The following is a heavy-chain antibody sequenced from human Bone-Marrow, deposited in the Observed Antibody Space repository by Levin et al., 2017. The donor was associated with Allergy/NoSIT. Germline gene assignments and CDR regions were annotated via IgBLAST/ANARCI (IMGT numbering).Heavy chain of an antibody. J-gene: IGHJ6*04. CDR3: ARGPSHYDFWSGSMDV. Sequence: LSLTCAASGFTFSSPAMHWVRQAPGKGLEYVSAISSNGGSTYYADSVKGRFTISRDNSKNTLYLQMGSLRAEDMAVYYCARGPSHYDFWSGSMDVWGKGTTVTVSS. D-gene: IGHD3-3*01. V-gene: IGHV3-64*02. CDR1: GFTFSSPA. CDR2: ISSNGGST.